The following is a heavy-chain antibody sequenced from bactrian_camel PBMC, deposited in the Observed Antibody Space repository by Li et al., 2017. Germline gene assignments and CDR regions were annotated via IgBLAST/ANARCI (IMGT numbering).Heavy chain of an antibody. Sequence: QVQLVESGGGSVQAGGSLRLSCAASGNTGDATCMGWFRQAPGKEREVVATIYLYGPMTYYADSVRGRFAISHDGPKNTVYLQMNDLKPEDTSVYYCAAARGFRDPPRARDFFVWGQGTQVTVS. D-gene: IGHD4*01. CDR1: GNTGDATC. CDR3: AAARGFRDPPRARDFFV. V-gene: IGHV3-3*01. CDR2: IYLYGPMT. J-gene: IGHJ4*01.